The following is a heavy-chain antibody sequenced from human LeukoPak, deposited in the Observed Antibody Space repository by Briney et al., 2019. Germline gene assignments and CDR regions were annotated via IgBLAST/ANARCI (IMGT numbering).Heavy chain of an antibody. Sequence: ASVKVSCTASGGTFSSYTISWVRQAPGQGLEWMGRIIPILGIANYAQKFQGRVTITADKSTSTAYMELSSLRSEDTAVYYCARCPYYYDSSGYYYPTWGYFQHWGQGTLVTVSS. CDR1: GGTFSSYT. J-gene: IGHJ1*01. CDR3: ARCPYYYDSSGYYYPTWGYFQH. V-gene: IGHV1-69*02. CDR2: IIPILGIA. D-gene: IGHD3-22*01.